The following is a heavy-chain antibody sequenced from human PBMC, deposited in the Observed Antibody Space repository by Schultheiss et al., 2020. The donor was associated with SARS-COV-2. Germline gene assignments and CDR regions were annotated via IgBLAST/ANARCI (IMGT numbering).Heavy chain of an antibody. Sequence: GESLKISCKGSGYNFNTYWIAWVRQMPGKGLEWMGIIYPGDSDTRYSPSFQGQVTISADKSISTAYLQWSSLKASDTARYYCARDLSGVVVSQPAYWGQGTLVTGSS. J-gene: IGHJ4*02. CDR1: GYNFNTYW. D-gene: IGHD2-2*01. CDR3: ARDLSGVVVSQPAY. CDR2: IYPGDSDT. V-gene: IGHV5-51*01.